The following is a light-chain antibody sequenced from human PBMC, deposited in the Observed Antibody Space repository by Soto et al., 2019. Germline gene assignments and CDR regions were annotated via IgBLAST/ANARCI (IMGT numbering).Light chain of an antibody. CDR1: RSNIGSNY. CDR2: KND. J-gene: IGLJ1*01. V-gene: IGLV1-47*01. CDR3: AAWDDSLSGYV. Sequence: QFVLTQPPSASGTPGQKVTISCSGSRSNIGSNYVYWYQQLPGTAPKLLIYKNDQRPSGVPDRFSGSKSGTSASLSISGLRSEDEADYYCAAWDDSLSGYVFGAGTKVTVL.